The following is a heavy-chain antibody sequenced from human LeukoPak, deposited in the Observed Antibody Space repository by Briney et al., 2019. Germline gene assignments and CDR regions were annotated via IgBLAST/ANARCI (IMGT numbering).Heavy chain of an antibody. CDR1: GFTFSSYW. Sequence: GGSLRLSCAASGFTFSSYWMNWVRQAPGKGLEWVANINGDGRDKYYVGSVRGRFTISRDNADNALCLQMNSLRGDDTALYYCARGVDSAIDWWGQGTLVTVSS. CDR3: ARGVDSAIDW. V-gene: IGHV3-7*01. J-gene: IGHJ4*02. CDR2: INGDGRDK. D-gene: IGHD3-9*01.